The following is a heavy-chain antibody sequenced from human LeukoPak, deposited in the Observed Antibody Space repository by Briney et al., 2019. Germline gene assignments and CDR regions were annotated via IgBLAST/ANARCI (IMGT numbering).Heavy chain of an antibody. J-gene: IGHJ3*02. CDR2: IRYDGSNK. D-gene: IGHD3-22*01. CDR1: GFTFSSYG. Sequence: GGSLRLSCAASGFTFSSYGMHWVRQAPGKGLEWVAFIRYDGSNKYYADSVKGRFTISRDNSKNTLYLQMNSLRAEDTAVYYCAKGSYDSSGPSAFDIWGQGTMVTVSS. CDR3: AKGSYDSSGPSAFDI. V-gene: IGHV3-30*02.